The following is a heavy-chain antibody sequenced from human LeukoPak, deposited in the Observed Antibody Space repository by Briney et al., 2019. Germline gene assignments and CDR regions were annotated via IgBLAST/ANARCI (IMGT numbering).Heavy chain of an antibody. CDR2: INPNSGGT. CDR1: GYTFTGYY. D-gene: IGHD5-12*01. J-gene: IGHJ4*02. CDR3: ARSGYSGYDSGGY. Sequence: ASVKVSCRASGYTFTGYYIHWVRQAPGQGLEWMGWINPNSGGTNYAQKFQGRVTMTRDTSISTAYMELSRLRSDDTAVYYCARSGYSGYDSGGYWGQGTLVTVSS. V-gene: IGHV1-2*02.